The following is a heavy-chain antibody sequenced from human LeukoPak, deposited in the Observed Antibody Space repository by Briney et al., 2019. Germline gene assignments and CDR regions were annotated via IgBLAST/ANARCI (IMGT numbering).Heavy chain of an antibody. CDR2: IKTDGSST. Sequence: GGSLRLSCAGSGDSWMHWVRQVPGKGLVWVSRIKTDGSSTSYADSVKGRFTISNDNAENTLYLQMNSLRAEDTAVYYWARGHWYYDSSGYYSYFDYWGQGTLVTVSS. J-gene: IGHJ4*02. CDR3: ARGHWYYDSSGYYSYFDY. V-gene: IGHV3-74*01. CDR1: GDSW. D-gene: IGHD3-22*01.